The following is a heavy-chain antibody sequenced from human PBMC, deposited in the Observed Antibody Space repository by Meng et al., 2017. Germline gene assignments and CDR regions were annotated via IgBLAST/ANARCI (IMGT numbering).Heavy chain of an antibody. Sequence: GESLKISCAASGFTFSSYAMTWVRQAPGKGLEWVSTIKGSGGSTFYADSVRGRFTISRDNSKSTLYMEMNSLRAEDTAVYYCAKTGRDGYNYKLGAYWGQG. J-gene: IGHJ4*02. CDR1: GFTFSSYA. V-gene: IGHV3-23*01. CDR3: AKTGRDGYNYKLGAY. D-gene: IGHD5-24*01. CDR2: IKGSGGST.